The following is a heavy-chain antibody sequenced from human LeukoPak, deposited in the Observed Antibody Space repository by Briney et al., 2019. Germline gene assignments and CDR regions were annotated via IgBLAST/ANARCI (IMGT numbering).Heavy chain of an antibody. Sequence: SETLSLTCTVSGGPISTYYWSWIRQPPGKGLEWIGYVYYSGTTNYKYKSSLKSRVTISVDTSKNQFSLRLSSVTAADTAVYYCARSDRDLWYFDLWGRGTLVTVSS. V-gene: IGHV4-59*01. CDR2: VYYSGTT. J-gene: IGHJ2*01. CDR3: ARSDRDLWYFDL. CDR1: GGPISTYY.